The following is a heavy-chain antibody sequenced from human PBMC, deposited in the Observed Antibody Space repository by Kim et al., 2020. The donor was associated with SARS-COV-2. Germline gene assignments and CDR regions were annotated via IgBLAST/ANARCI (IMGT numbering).Heavy chain of an antibody. D-gene: IGHD1-26*01. V-gene: IGHV3-64D*06. Sequence: GGSLRLSCSDSGFTFSSYAMHWVRQAPGKGLEYVSAISSNGGSTYYADSVKGRFTISRDNSKNTLYLQMSSLRAEDTAVYYCVKTLVGATAAFDIWGQGTMVTVSS. CDR2: ISSNGGST. CDR3: VKTLVGATAAFDI. J-gene: IGHJ3*02. CDR1: GFTFSSYA.